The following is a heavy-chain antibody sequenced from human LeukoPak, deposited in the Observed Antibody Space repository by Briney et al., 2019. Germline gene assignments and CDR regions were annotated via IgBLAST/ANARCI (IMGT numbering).Heavy chain of an antibody. CDR3: ARDWADAFDI. J-gene: IGHJ3*02. CDR2: IYSGGST. V-gene: IGHV3-53*01. CDR1: GFTVSSNY. Sequence: GSLILSCAASGFTVSSNYMSWVRQAPGKGLEWVSVIYSGGSTYYADSVKGRFTISRDNSKNTLYLQMNSLRAEDTAVYYCARDWADAFDIWGQGTMVTVSS. D-gene: IGHD3-16*01.